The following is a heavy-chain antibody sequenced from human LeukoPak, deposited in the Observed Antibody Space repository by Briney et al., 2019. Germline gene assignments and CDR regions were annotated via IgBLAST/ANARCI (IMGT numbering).Heavy chain of an antibody. CDR3: ARDSVLDAFDI. V-gene: IGHV3-20*04. CDR2: INWNGGST. D-gene: IGHD6-6*01. J-gene: IGHJ3*02. Sequence: GGSLRLSCAASEFSFTTYNMNWVRQAPGKGLEWVSGINWNGGSTGYADSVKGRFTISRDNAKNSLYLQMNSLRAEDTALYYCARDSVLDAFDIWGQGTMVTVSS. CDR1: EFSFTTYN.